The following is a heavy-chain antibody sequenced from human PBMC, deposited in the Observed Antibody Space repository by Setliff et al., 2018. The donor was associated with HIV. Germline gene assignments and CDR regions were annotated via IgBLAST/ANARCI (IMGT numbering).Heavy chain of an antibody. CDR2: IKSKTDGGTT. J-gene: IGHJ4*02. Sequence: GGSLRLSCAASGFTFSNAWMSWVRQAPGKGLEWVGRIKSKTDGGTTDYAAPVKGRFTISRDDSKNTLYLQMNSLRAEDTAIYFCARDFTELASFDYWGQGTLVTVSS. CDR3: ARDFTELASFDY. CDR1: GFTFSNAW. V-gene: IGHV3-15*01. D-gene: IGHD1-1*01.